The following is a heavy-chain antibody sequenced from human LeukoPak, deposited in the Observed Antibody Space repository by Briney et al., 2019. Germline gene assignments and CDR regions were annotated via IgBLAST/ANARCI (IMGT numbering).Heavy chain of an antibody. Sequence: GESLKISCAASEFSFSSYWMHWVRQAPGKGLVWVSRISPDGSSASYADSVRGRFTISRDNAKNTLYLQMNSLRAEETAVYYCARDPSGWHSMDYWGQGILVTVSS. CDR3: ARDPSGWHSMDY. V-gene: IGHV3-74*01. CDR2: ISPDGSSA. D-gene: IGHD6-19*01. CDR1: EFSFSSYW. J-gene: IGHJ4*02.